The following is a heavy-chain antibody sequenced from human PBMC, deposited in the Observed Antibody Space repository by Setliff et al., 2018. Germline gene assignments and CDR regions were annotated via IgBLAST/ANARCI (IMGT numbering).Heavy chain of an antibody. D-gene: IGHD2-15*01. V-gene: IGHV4-4*08. CDR3: ARGGGSVLPNYYYFNYMDV. CDR1: GGSISSYY. Sequence: SETLSLTCTVSGGSISSYYWSWIRQPPWKGLEWIGYIYTSGSTNYNPSLKSRVTISLDTSKNQFSLKLSSVTAADTAVYYCARGGGSVLPNYYYFNYMDVWGKGTTVTVS. CDR2: IYTSGST. J-gene: IGHJ6*03.